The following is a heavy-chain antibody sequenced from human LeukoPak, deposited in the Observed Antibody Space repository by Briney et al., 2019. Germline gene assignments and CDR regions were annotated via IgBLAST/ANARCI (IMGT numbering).Heavy chain of an antibody. CDR2: INPNSGGT. D-gene: IGHD5-12*01. CDR3: ARSGLGGYDSFDP. Sequence: ASVKVSCKASGYTFTGYYMHWVRQAPRQGLEWMGWINPNSGGTNYAQKFQGRVTMTRDTSISTAYMELSRLRSDDTAVYYCARSGLGGYDSFDPWGQGTLVTVSS. CDR1: GYTFTGYY. V-gene: IGHV1-2*02. J-gene: IGHJ5*02.